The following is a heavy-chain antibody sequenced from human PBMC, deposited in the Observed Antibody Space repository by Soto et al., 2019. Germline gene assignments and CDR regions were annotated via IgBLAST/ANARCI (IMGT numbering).Heavy chain of an antibody. CDR1: GYTFSDYA. D-gene: IGHD1-26*01. CDR3: AREGFSGSYFAY. Sequence: QVQLVQSGAEVKKPGSSMKVSCRASGYTFSDYAISWVRQAPGQGLEWMGGIVPIFATANYAQKFQGRVTITADKSTSTTYMELSSLISEDAAVYVCAREGFSGSYFAYWGQGTLVTVSS. J-gene: IGHJ4*02. CDR2: IVPIFATA. V-gene: IGHV1-69*06.